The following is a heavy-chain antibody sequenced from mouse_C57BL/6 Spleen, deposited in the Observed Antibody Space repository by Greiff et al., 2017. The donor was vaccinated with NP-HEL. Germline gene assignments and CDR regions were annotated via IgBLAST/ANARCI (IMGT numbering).Heavy chain of an antibody. D-gene: IGHD2-4*01. CDR2: IWTGGGT. V-gene: IGHV2-9-1*01. CDR1: GFSLTSYA. CDR3: ASLCDYDGDYYALDY. J-gene: IGHJ4*01. Sequence: VQLQESGPGLVAPSQSLSITCTVSGFSLTSYAISWVRQPPGKGLEWLGVIWTGGGTNYNSALKSRQSISKENSKTQVVLILNSMLTDDAATYYCASLCDYDGDYYALDYWGQGTSVTVSS.